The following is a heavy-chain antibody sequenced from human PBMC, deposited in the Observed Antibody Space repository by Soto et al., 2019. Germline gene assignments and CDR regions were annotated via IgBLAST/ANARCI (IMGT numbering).Heavy chain of an antibody. CDR1: GGSLNNSY. D-gene: IGHD6-19*01. CDR2: IYYTGTT. CDR3: ARRRPMAGLFDT. V-gene: IGHV4-59*01. Sequence: QVQLQESGPGLVKPSETLSLTCTVSGGSLNNSYWAWIRQTPGKGLEWIAYIYYTGTTNYNPSLESRVSISLDTAKNQFSLNLSSVTAADTAMYYCARRRPMAGLFDTWGQGTLVAISS. J-gene: IGHJ4*02.